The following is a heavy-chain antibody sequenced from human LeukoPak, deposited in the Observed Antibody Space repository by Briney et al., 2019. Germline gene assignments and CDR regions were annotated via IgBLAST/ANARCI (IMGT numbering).Heavy chain of an antibody. D-gene: IGHD3-3*01. J-gene: IGHJ4*02. CDR1: GDSVSSNGAS. V-gene: IGHV6-1*01. CDR3: GRETDFGVVTN. CDR2: TYYRSQQLHS. Sequence: SQTLSLTCAISGDSVSSNGASWNWIRQSPSRSLEWRGRTYYRSQQLHSDYAPSVKGRITLNPDTSNNQFSLQLNSMTPEDTTVYYCGRETDFGVVTNWGQGTLVTV.